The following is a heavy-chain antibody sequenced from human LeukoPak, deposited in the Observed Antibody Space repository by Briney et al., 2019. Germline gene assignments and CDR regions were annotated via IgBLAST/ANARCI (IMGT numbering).Heavy chain of an antibody. CDR2: IHYSGRT. CDR1: GGSISSSSYY. J-gene: IGHJ4*02. CDR3: ARHTKLNTVISYYFDY. Sequence: PSETLSLTRTVSGGSISSSSYYWGWIRQPPGKGLEWIGSIHYSGRTYYNPSLKSRVTKSVDTSKNQFSLKLSSVTAADTAVYYCARHTKLNTVISYYFDYWGQGTLVTVSS. D-gene: IGHD4-17*01. V-gene: IGHV4-39*01.